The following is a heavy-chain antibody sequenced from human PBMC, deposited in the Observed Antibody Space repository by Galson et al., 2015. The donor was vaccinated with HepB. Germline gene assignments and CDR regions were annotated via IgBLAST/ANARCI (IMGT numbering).Heavy chain of an antibody. D-gene: IGHD3-3*01. Sequence: SCKASGYTFTDYVVNWVRQAPGQGLEWMGWMNTNTGKPTYAPGFAGRFVFSLDTSVTTAYLQISSLETDDTAVYYCARSPLRFLDWLPYYDYYYMDVWGERTTVTVSS. CDR3: ARSPLRFLDWLPYYDYYYMDV. CDR2: MNTNTGKP. V-gene: IGHV7-4-1*02. CDR1: GYTFTDYV. J-gene: IGHJ6*03.